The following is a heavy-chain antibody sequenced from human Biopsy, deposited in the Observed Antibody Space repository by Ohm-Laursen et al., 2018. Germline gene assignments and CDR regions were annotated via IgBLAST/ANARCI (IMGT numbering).Heavy chain of an antibody. D-gene: IGHD6-19*01. CDR3: ARVGSGWAPFDK. V-gene: IGHV4-38-2*01. CDR2: IFKDGNT. J-gene: IGHJ4*02. Sequence: SETLSLTWAVSGYSISSDYRWGWIRQAPGKTLEWLGNIFKDGNTLYNPSLRSRLIISIDTSKNQFSLMMTSVSGADTAVYFCARVGSGWAPFDKWGPGTLVTVSS. CDR1: GYSISSDYR.